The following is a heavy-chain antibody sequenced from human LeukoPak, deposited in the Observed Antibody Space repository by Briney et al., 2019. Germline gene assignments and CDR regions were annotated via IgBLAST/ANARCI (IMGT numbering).Heavy chain of an antibody. D-gene: IGHD1-26*01. CDR3: AKDIGDAGELLFDY. J-gene: IGHJ4*02. V-gene: IGHV3-43D*03. CDR2: ISWDGGST. CDR1: GFTFDDYA. Sequence: GGSLRLSCAASGFTFDDYAMHWVRQAPGKGLEWVSLISWDGGSTYHADSVKGRFTISRDNSKNSLYLQMNSLRAEDTALYYCAKDIGDAGELLFDYWGQGTLVTVSS.